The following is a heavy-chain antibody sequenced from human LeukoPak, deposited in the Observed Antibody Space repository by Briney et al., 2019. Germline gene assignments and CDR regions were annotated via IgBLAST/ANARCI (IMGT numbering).Heavy chain of an antibody. Sequence: PGGSLRLSCAASGFTFSSYGMHWVRQAPGKGLEWVAFIRYDGSNKYYADSVKGRFTISRDNSKNTLYLQMNSLRAEDTAVYYCAKEGAVGYNYYFDYWGQGTLVTVSS. CDR1: GFTFSSYG. CDR2: IRYDGSNK. J-gene: IGHJ4*02. CDR3: AKEGAVGYNYYFDY. V-gene: IGHV3-30*02. D-gene: IGHD5-24*01.